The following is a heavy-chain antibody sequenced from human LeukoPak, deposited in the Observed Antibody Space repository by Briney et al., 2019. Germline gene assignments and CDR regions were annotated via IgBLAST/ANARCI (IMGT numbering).Heavy chain of an antibody. CDR3: ARARGFWSGYHYYYYGMDV. V-gene: IGHV4-34*01. CDR2: INHSGST. D-gene: IGHD3-3*01. Sequence: SETLSLTCAVYGGSFSGYYWSWIRQPPGKGLEWIGEINHSGSTNYNPSLKSRVTISVDTSKNQFSLKLSSVTAADTAVYYCARARGFWSGYHYYYYGMDVWGQGTTVTVSS. CDR1: GGSFSGYY. J-gene: IGHJ6*02.